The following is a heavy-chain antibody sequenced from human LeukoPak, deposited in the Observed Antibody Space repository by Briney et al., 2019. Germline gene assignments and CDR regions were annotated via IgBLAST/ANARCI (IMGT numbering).Heavy chain of an antibody. CDR2: ISGSGGAS. D-gene: IGHD3-3*01. V-gene: IGHV3-23*01. Sequence: GGSLRLSCAASGFTFSSYAMSWVRQAPGKGLEWVSAISGSGGASYYADSVKGRFTISRDNSKNTLYLQMNSLRAEDTAVYYCAKVPVFSLTISEVVTDDAFDIWGQGTIVTVSS. CDR1: GFTFSSYA. CDR3: AKVPVFSLTISEVVTDDAFDI. J-gene: IGHJ3*02.